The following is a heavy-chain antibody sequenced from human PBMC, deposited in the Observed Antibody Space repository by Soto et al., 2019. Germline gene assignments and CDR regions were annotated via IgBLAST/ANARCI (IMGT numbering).Heavy chain of an antibody. J-gene: IGHJ6*02. CDR1: GGTISRYY. Sequence: QVQLQESGPGLVKPSETLSLTCTVSGGTISRYYWSWIRQPPGKGLEWIGYIYNTGSTVYNPSFKSPVTRSVDTSNNHFCLKLDSVTAADTAVYYCARDLWGYCGTDCYPLDVWGQGTTVSVSS. D-gene: IGHD2-21*02. V-gene: IGHV4-59*01. CDR3: ARDLWGYCGTDCYPLDV. CDR2: IYNTGST.